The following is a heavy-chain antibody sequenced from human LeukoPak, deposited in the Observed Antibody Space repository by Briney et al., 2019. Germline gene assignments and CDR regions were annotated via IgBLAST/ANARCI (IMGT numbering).Heavy chain of an antibody. CDR2: IKSKTDGGTT. D-gene: IGHD3-16*02. CDR1: GFTFSNAW. V-gene: IGHV3-15*01. J-gene: IGHJ4*02. Sequence: GGSLRLSCAASGFTFSNAWMSWVRQAPGKGLEWVGRIKSKTDGGTTDYAAPVKSRFTISRDDSKNTLYLQMNSLKTEDTAVYYCTTDEYDYVWGSYRYSGEYYFDYWGQGTLVTVSS. CDR3: TTDEYDYVWGSYRYSGEYYFDY.